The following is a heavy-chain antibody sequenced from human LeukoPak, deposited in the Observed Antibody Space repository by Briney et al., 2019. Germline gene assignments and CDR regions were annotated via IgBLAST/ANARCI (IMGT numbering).Heavy chain of an antibody. D-gene: IGHD3-10*01. Sequence: SETLSLTCTVSGGSISSSSYYWGWIRQPPGKGLEWIGSIYYSGSTYYNPSLKSRVTISVDTSKNQFSLKLSSVTAADTAVYYCARQFVTMVRGVISPFDYWGQGTLVTVSS. CDR3: ARQFVTMVRGVISPFDY. V-gene: IGHV4-39*01. J-gene: IGHJ4*02. CDR1: GGSISSSSYY. CDR2: IYYSGST.